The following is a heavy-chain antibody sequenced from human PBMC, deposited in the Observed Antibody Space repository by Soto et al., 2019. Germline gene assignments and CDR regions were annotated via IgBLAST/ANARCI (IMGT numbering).Heavy chain of an antibody. V-gene: IGHV4-4*02. Sequence: SETLSLTCAVSGGSITSANWWTWVRQPPGGGLEWIGEISHSGITDYKASLKSRVTMSVDKTKNDVSLKLTSVTAADTAVYYCARVPRGWFDPWGQGTPVTVSS. J-gene: IGHJ5*02. CDR3: ARVPRGWFDP. CDR2: ISHSGIT. D-gene: IGHD6-6*01. CDR1: GGSITSANW.